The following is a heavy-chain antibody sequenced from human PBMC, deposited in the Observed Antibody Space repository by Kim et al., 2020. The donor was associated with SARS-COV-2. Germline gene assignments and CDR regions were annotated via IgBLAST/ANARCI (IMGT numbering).Heavy chain of an antibody. CDR1: GFTVSSNY. J-gene: IGHJ4*02. V-gene: IGHV3-53*01. CDR2: IYSGGST. D-gene: IGHD3-10*01. Sequence: GGSLRLSCAASGFTVSSNYMSWVRQAPGKGLEWVSVIYSGGSTYDADSGKGRFTISRDNSNNTLYLQMNSLRAEDTAVYYCARDLGGDDCGELNRRWGQGTLVTVCS. CDR3: ARDLGGDDCGELNRR.